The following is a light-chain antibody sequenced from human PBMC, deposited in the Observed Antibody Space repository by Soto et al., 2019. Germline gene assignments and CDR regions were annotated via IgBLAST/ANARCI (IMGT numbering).Light chain of an antibody. J-gene: IGLJ2*01. CDR1: SSDVGGYNY. CDR2: EVS. V-gene: IGLV2-14*01. CDR3: SSYTSSSTVV. Sequence: QSALTQPASVSGSPAQSITISCTGTSSDVGGYNYVSWYQQHPGKAPKLMIYEVSNRPSGVSNRFSGSKSGNTASLTISGLQDEDEADYYCSSYTSSSTVVFGGGTKLTVL.